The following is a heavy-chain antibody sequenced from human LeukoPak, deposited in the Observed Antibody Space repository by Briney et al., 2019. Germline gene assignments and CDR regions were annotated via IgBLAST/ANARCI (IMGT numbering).Heavy chain of an antibody. CDR1: GYIFTDYY. Sequence: ASVKVSCKASGYIFTDYYMHWVRQAPGQGLEWMGWINPNSAGTNYAQNFQGRVTMTRDTSINTAYMELTRLRSDDTAVYYCARRYCSSTSCYYFDYWGQGTLVTVSS. D-gene: IGHD2-2*01. J-gene: IGHJ4*02. V-gene: IGHV1-2*02. CDR3: ARRYCSSTSCYYFDY. CDR2: INPNSAGT.